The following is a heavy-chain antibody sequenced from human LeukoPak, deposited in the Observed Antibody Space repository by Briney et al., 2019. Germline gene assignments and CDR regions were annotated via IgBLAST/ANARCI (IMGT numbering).Heavy chain of an antibody. CDR2: IYSSGST. Sequence: SETLSLTCSVSGGSISSSSYHWDWIRQPPGQGLEWIGGIYSSGSTSYNPSLKSRVTMSVDTSKNQFSLKLSSVTAADTATYYCARHDSSVDYADYWGQGTLVTVSS. CDR3: ARHDSSVDYADY. CDR1: GGSISSSSYH. J-gene: IGHJ4*02. V-gene: IGHV4-39*01. D-gene: IGHD3-22*01.